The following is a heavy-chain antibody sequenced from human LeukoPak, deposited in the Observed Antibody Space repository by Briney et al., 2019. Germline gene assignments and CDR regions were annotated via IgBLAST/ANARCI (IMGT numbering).Heavy chain of an antibody. CDR3: ARAKPLPYYYYYMDV. CDR1: GYTFTGYY. V-gene: IGHV1-2*02. Sequence: ASVKVSCKASGYTFTGYYMHWVRQAPGQGLEWMGWINPNSGGTNYAQKFQGRVTMTRDTSISTAYMELSRLRSDDTAVYYCARAKPLPYYYYYMDVWGKGTTVTVSS. J-gene: IGHJ6*03. CDR2: INPNSGGT.